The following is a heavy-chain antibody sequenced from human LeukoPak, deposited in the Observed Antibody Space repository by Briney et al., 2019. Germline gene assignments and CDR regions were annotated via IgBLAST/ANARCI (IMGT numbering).Heavy chain of an antibody. D-gene: IGHD3-10*01. Sequence: PGGSLRLSCSPCGWSFSSYWMLGVLQAPGKGLVWISGINTDWSTTRYADSVKGRFTISRDKANNTLYLQMSSLRAEDTALYYWARERHYGSGHYYTLPYWAQGTLVTVSS. CDR3: ARERHYGSGHYYTLPY. CDR1: GWSFSSYW. J-gene: IGHJ4*02. CDR2: INTDWSTT. V-gene: IGHV3-74*01.